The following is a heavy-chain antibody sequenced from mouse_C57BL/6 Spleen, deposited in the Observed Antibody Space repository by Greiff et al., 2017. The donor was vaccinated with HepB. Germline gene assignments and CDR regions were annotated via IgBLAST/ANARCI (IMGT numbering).Heavy chain of an antibody. CDR2: IDPETGGT. Sequence: QVQLQQSGAELVRPGASVTLSCKASGYTFTDYEMHWVKQTPVHGLEWIGAIDPETGGTAYNQKFKGKAILTADKSSSTAYMELRSLTSEDSAVYYCTREGIYYGSSLAYWGQVTLVTVSA. D-gene: IGHD1-1*01. CDR3: TREGIYYGSSLAY. V-gene: IGHV1-15*01. J-gene: IGHJ3*01. CDR1: GYTFTDYE.